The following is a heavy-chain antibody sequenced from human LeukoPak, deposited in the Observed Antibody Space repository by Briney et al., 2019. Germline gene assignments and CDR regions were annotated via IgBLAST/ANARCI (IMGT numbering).Heavy chain of an antibody. Sequence: SETLSLTCTVSGGSISSSPTYYWGWIRQPPGRGLEWIGSIYYSGSTYYNPSLNSRVTISVDMSKSQFSLKLNSVTAADTAVYYCARRNGELYPTTFDYWGQGTLVTVSS. CDR3: ARRNGELYPTTFDY. CDR1: GGSISSSPTYY. CDR2: IYYSGST. V-gene: IGHV4-39*01. D-gene: IGHD3-10*01. J-gene: IGHJ4*02.